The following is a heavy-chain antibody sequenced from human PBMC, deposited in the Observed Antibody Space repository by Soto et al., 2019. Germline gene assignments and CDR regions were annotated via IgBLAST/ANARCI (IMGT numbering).Heavy chain of an antibody. CDR3: ARDIVVVPAATPYYYYYYYMDV. CDR2: ISSSSSYI. Sequence: GGSLRLSCAASGFTFSSYSMNWVRQAPGKGLEWVSSISSSSSYIYYADSVKGRFTISRDNAKNSLYLQMNSLRAEDTAVYYCARDIVVVPAATPYYYYYYYMDVWGKGTTVTVSS. V-gene: IGHV3-21*01. D-gene: IGHD2-2*01. CDR1: GFTFSSYS. J-gene: IGHJ6*03.